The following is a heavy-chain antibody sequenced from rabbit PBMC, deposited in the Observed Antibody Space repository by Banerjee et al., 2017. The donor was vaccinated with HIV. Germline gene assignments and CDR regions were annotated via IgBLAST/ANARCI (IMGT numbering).Heavy chain of an antibody. J-gene: IGHJ4*01. D-gene: IGHD6-1*01. Sequence: QEQLVESGGDLVQPGASLTLTCTASGFSFSSGYDMCWVRQAPGKGLEWIACIVAGSSGSTYYASWARGRFTISKTSSTTVTLQMTSLTAADTATYFCARDYADGGGYNFNLWGQGTLVTVS. V-gene: IGHV1S45*01. CDR3: ARDYADGGGYNFNL. CDR2: IVAGSSGST. CDR1: GFSFSSGYD.